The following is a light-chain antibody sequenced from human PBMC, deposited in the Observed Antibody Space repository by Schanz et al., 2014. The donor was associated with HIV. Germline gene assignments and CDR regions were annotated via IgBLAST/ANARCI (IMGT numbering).Light chain of an antibody. CDR1: QTIGDY. CDR3: QQGSSFPRT. Sequence: DIRMTQSPSSLSASVGDRVTITCRASQTIGDYLNWYQQRPGKAPNILISAASDLQSGVPSRFSGSGSGTDFTLTISSLQPEDFATYYCQQGSSFPRTFGQGTKVEIK. V-gene: IGKV1-39*01. CDR2: AAS. J-gene: IGKJ1*01.